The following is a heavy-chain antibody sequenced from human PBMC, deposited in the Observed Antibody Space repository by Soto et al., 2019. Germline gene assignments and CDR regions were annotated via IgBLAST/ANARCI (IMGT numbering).Heavy chain of an antibody. Sequence: EVQLVESGGDLVQPGRSLRLSCAASGFTFDDYAMHWVRLAPGKGLEWVSGISWNSGDIYYADSVKGRFTISRDNAKNSLYLQMNRLRPDDTAMYYWATDAIHVLLGYTYGAGGMDVWGQGTTVTVSS. D-gene: IGHD5-18*01. CDR1: GFTFDDYA. CDR3: ATDAIHVLLGYTYGAGGMDV. J-gene: IGHJ6*02. V-gene: IGHV3-9*01. CDR2: ISWNSGDI.